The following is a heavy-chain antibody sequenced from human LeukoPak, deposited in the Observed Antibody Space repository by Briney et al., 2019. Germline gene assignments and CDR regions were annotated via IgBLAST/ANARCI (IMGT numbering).Heavy chain of an antibody. CDR3: ARAGPPAFDP. CDR2: ISYSGSTT. Sequence: GGSLRLSCAASGFTFTNFEMNWVRQAPGKGLEGVSYISYSGSTTSYADSVKGRFTISRDNAKISLYLQMNSLRAEDTAVYYCARAGPPAFDPWGQGTLVTVSS. J-gene: IGHJ5*02. V-gene: IGHV3-48*03. CDR1: GFTFTNFE.